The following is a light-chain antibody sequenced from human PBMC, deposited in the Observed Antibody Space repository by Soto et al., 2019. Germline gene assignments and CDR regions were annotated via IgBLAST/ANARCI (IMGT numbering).Light chain of an antibody. J-gene: IGLJ3*02. Sequence: QPVLTQPPSVSAAPGQKVTISCSGSSSNIGKNYVSWYQQFPGTAPKLLIYENNKRPSGIPDRFSGSRSGTSATLGITGLQTGDEADYYCGTWDNSLSAVVFGGGTKLTVL. CDR2: ENN. CDR1: SSNIGKNY. V-gene: IGLV1-51*02. CDR3: GTWDNSLSAVV.